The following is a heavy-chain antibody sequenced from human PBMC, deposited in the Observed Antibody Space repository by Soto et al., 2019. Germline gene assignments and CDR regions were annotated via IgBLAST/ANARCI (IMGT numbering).Heavy chain of an antibody. J-gene: IGHJ4*02. V-gene: IGHV1-2*02. Sequence: ASVKVSCKASGYTFTGHYIHWVRQAPEQGPEWMGEIGPESGATRYAQRFQGRVTMTRDMSITTVYMELNNLSTDDTAVYYCGRGRSGQIVVFYWGQGTPVTVSS. D-gene: IGHD1-26*01. CDR2: IGPESGAT. CDR1: GYTFTGHY. CDR3: GRGRSGQIVVFY.